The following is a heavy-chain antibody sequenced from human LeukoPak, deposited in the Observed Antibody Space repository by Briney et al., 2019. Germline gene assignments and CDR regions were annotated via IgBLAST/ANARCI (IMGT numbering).Heavy chain of an antibody. D-gene: IGHD1-26*01. V-gene: IGHV3-30*04. J-gene: IGHJ4*02. CDR3: AKDLQASTLLYYFDY. CDR2: ISYDGGKK. Sequence: GGSLRLSCAASGFTFSSYAMHWVRQAPGKGLEWVAVISYDGGKKYYADSVKGRFTISRDNSKNTLDLQMNSLRAEDTAVYYCAKDLQASTLLYYFDYWGQGTLVTVSS. CDR1: GFTFSSYA.